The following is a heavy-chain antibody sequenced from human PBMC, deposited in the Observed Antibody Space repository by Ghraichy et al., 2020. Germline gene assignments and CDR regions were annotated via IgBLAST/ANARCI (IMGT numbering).Heavy chain of an antibody. J-gene: IGHJ5*02. D-gene: IGHD3-22*01. CDR2: IYHSGST. CDR1: GDSISSSNW. V-gene: IGHV4-4*02. CDR3: ARVVNYYDSRAISRFDP. Sequence: SETLSLTCAVSGDSISSSNWWSWVRQPPGKGLEWIGEIYHSGSTNYNPSFKSRITILVDKSKNQFSLKLSSVTAADTAVYYCARVVNYYDSRAISRFDPWGRGTLVTVS.